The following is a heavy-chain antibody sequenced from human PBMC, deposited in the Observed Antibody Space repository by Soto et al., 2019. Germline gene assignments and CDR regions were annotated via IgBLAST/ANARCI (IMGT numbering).Heavy chain of an antibody. D-gene: IGHD3-3*02. J-gene: IGHJ4*02. Sequence: QVQLVESGGGVVQPGRSLRLSCAASGFTFSSYAMHWVRQAPGKGLEWVAVISYDGNDESYTDSVKGRFTISRATSKNALYRQMNSLRPEAAAVYYCAKDRTSHFWSAYFDSWGQGALIAVSS. CDR2: ISYDGNDE. CDR3: AKDRTSHFWSAYFDS. CDR1: GFTFSSYA. V-gene: IGHV3-30-3*01.